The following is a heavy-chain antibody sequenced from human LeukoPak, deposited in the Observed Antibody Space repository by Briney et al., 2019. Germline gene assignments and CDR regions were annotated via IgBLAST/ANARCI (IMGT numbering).Heavy chain of an antibody. D-gene: IGHD1-20*01. V-gene: IGHV1-46*01. CDR1: GYTFTKYL. CDR3: ARPLFCAFDNCGYWLDP. Sequence: GASVKVSCKTSGYTFTKYLIHWVRQAPGQGLEWVGTINPNGDATNYAPRLQGRLTLTQDMSTSTVYMELRGLTPDDTAVYYCARPLFCAFDNCGYWLDPWGPGTLVTVSS. CDR2: INPNGDAT. J-gene: IGHJ5*02.